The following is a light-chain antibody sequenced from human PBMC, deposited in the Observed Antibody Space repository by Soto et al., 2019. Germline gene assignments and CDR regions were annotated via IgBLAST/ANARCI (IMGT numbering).Light chain of an antibody. CDR1: RSDVGTSNS. CDR2: EVS. Sequence: QSVLTQPASVSVSPGQSITISCTGTRSDVGTSNSVSWYQQHAGKAPKLMIYEVSNRPSGVSNRFSGSKSVYTASLTISGLQAEDEADYYCCSYTSSATLVFGGGTKVTVL. V-gene: IGLV2-14*01. J-gene: IGLJ2*01. CDR3: CSYTSSATLV.